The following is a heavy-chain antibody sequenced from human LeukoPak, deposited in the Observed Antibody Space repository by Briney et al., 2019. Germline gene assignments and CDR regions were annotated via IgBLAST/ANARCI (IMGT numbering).Heavy chain of an antibody. CDR1: GGSISSYY. J-gene: IGHJ4*02. Sequence: SETLSLTCTVSGGSISSYYWSWIRQPAGKGLEWIGRIYTSGSTNYNPSLKSRVTMSVDTSKNQFSLKLSSVTAADTAVYYCARAPLFGVFHYFDYWGQGTLVTVSS. CDR3: ARAPLFGVFHYFDY. V-gene: IGHV4-4*07. D-gene: IGHD3-3*01. CDR2: IYTSGST.